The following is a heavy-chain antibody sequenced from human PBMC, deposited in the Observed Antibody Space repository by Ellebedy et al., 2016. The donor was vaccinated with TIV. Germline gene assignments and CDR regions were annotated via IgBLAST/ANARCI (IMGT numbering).Heavy chain of an antibody. V-gene: IGHV3-30*04. J-gene: IGHJ6*02. Sequence: PGGSLRLSCAASGFTSSSYAMHWVRQAPGKGLEGVAVISYDGSNKNYADSVKGRFTISRDNSKNTLYLQMNSLRAEDTAVYYCARVGYHYGMDVWGQGTTVTVSS. CDR3: ARVGYHYGMDV. D-gene: IGHD2-15*01. CDR2: ISYDGSNK. CDR1: GFTSSSYA.